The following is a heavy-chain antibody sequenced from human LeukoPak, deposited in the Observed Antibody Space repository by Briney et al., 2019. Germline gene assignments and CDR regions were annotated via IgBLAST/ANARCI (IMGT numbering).Heavy chain of an antibody. CDR3: ARFASGTTWFDS. CDR1: GGSISSYY. Sequence: PSETLSLTCTVSGGSISSYYWSWIRQPPGKGLEGIGYIFYSGSTNYNPSLRSRVTISLDTSKNQFSLKLSSVTAADTAVYYCARFASGTTWFDSWGQGTLVAVSS. V-gene: IGHV4-59*08. CDR2: IFYSGST. D-gene: IGHD6-13*01. J-gene: IGHJ5*01.